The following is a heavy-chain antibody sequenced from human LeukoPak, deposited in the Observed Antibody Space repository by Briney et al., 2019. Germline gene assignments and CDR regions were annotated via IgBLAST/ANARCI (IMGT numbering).Heavy chain of an antibody. Sequence: PSETLSLTCTVAGGSISSRNDYWGWIRQPPGKGREWIVNVDNSGNTFYNPSLKSRVTISVDTSKNQLSLGLTSVTAADTAVYFCARSNHFWSGYLDIWGQGILVTGSS. V-gene: IGHV4-39*07. CDR2: VDNSGNT. J-gene: IGHJ4*02. CDR1: GGSISSRNDY. D-gene: IGHD3-3*02. CDR3: ARSNHFWSGYLDI.